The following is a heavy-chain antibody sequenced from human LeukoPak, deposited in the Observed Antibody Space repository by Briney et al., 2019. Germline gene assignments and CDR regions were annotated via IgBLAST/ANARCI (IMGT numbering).Heavy chain of an antibody. CDR1: GGSISSYY. J-gene: IGHJ4*02. CDR3: ARFHDYGGNRYFDY. V-gene: IGHV4-59*01. Sequence: SETLSLTCTVSGGSISSYYWSWIRQPPGKGLEWTGYIYYSGNTNYNPSLKSRVTISIDTSKNQVSLKLSSVTAAGTAVYYCARFHDYGGNRYFDYWGQGTLVTVSS. D-gene: IGHD4-23*01. CDR2: IYYSGNT.